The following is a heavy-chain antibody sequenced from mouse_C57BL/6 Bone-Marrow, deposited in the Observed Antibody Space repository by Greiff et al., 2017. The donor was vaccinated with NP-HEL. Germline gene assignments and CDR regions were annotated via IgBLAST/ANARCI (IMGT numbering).Heavy chain of an antibody. CDR2: IDPENGDT. J-gene: IGHJ2*01. CDR3: TTDGSYYFDY. CDR1: GFTIKDDY. V-gene: IGHV14-4*01. D-gene: IGHD1-1*01. Sequence: EVQLQQSGAELVRPGASVKLSCTASGFTIKDDYMHWVKQRPEQGLEWIGWIDPENGDTEYASKFQGKATITADKSSNTAYLQLSSLTSEDTAVYYCTTDGSYYFDYWGQGTTLTVSS.